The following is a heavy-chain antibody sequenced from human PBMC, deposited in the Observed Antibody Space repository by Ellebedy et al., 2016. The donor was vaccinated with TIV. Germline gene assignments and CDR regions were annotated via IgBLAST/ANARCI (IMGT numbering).Heavy chain of an antibody. V-gene: IGHV3-30-3*01. CDR2: IYYDGSNK. D-gene: IGHD4-17*01. CDR3: ARSPARVVTVTGQSDIDY. Sequence: GESLKISCAASGFTFSSYDVHWVRQAPGKGLEWVAVIYYDGSNKYYADSVKGRFTISRDNSKNTLYLQMNSLRAEYTAVYYCARSPARVVTVTGQSDIDYWGQGTLVTVSS. J-gene: IGHJ4*02. CDR1: GFTFSSYD.